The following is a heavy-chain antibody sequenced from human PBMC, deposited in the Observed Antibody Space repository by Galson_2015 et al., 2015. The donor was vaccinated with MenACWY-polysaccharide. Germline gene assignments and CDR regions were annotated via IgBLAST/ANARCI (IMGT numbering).Heavy chain of an antibody. CDR1: GYTFTTCA. CDR3: ARDPKQKPTTVPTGRFDY. V-gene: IGHV7-4-1*02. J-gene: IGHJ4*02. D-gene: IGHD4-17*01. Sequence: SVKVSCKASGYTFTTCAINWVRQAPGQGLEWMGGINTNTGNPTYAQGFTGRFVFSLDASVTTAYLQISGLKAEDTAVYYCARDPKQKPTTVPTGRFDYWGQGTLVTVSS. CDR2: INTNTGNP.